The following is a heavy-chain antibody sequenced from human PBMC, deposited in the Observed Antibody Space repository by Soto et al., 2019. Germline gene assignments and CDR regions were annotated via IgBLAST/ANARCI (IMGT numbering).Heavy chain of an antibody. J-gene: IGHJ3*02. V-gene: IGHV3-30-3*01. CDR3: AREERITGGLDI. D-gene: IGHD2-8*02. CDR1: GFAFSSYA. CDR2: VSYDVSNK. Sequence: QVQLVESGGGVVQPGRSLRLSCVASGFAFSSYAMYWVRQAPGKGLECVALVSYDVSNKYYADSVKGRFTISRDNSKNTLYLQMNSLRVEDTAVYYCAREERITGGLDIWGQGTMVTVPS.